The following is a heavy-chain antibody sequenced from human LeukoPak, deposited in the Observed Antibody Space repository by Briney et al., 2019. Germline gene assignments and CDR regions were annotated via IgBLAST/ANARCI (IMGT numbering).Heavy chain of an antibody. V-gene: IGHV3-23*01. CDR3: AKEFLINFWGSSSGY. J-gene: IGHJ4*02. CDR1: GFTFSDYY. CDR2: ISGSGGST. Sequence: GGSLRLSCAASGFTFSDYYMSWIRQAPGKGLEWVSAISGSGGSTYYADSVKGRFTISRDNSKNTLYLQMNSLRAEDTAVYYCAKEFLINFWGSSSGYWGQGTLVTVSS. D-gene: IGHD6-6*01.